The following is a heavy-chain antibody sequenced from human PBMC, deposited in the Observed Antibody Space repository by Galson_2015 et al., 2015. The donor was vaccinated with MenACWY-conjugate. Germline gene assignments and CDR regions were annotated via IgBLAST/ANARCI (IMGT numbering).Heavy chain of an antibody. D-gene: IGHD4-17*01. CDR3: ARGIGDYVDGSGDC. J-gene: IGHJ4*02. Sequence: SLRLSCAASGSISSSYSMNWVRQAPGKGLEWVSSIDSSGSDIYYGDSVKGRFTISRDNAKNSVFLQMNSLRAEDTAVYYCARGIGDYVDGSGDCWGQGTLVTVSS. CDR1: GSISSSYS. V-gene: IGHV3-21*01. CDR2: IDSSGSDI.